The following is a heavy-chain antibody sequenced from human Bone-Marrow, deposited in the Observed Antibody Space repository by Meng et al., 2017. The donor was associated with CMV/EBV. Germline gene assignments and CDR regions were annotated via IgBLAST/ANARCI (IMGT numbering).Heavy chain of an antibody. CDR2: INPSAGST. CDR3: ARPRYCSGTSCEDTFDI. CDR1: GYIFTTYY. V-gene: IGHV1-46*01. D-gene: IGHD2-2*01. Sequence: ASVKVSCKASGYIFTTYYMHWVRQAPGQGLEWMGIINPSAGSTRYAPNFQGRVSMTSDTSTSTAYLELSSLISEDTAVYYCARPRYCSGTSCEDTFDIWGQGTMVTFSS. J-gene: IGHJ3*02.